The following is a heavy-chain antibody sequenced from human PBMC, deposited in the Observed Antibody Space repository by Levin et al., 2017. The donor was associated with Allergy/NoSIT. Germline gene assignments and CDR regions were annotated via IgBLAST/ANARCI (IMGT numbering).Heavy chain of an antibody. D-gene: IGHD2-2*01. CDR1: GFAFSSYW. Sequence: GESLKISCAASGFAFSSYWMHWVRQAPGKGLVWVSRINSDGSTTTYADSVKGRFTISRNNAKNTLYLQMNSLRAEDTAVYYCASSPGTSDGMGVWGQGTTVTVSS. J-gene: IGHJ6*02. V-gene: IGHV3-74*03. CDR2: INSDGSTT. CDR3: ASSPGTSDGMGV.